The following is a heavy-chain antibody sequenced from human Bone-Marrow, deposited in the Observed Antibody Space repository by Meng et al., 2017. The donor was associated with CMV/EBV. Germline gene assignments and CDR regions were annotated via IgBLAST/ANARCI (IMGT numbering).Heavy chain of an antibody. CDR2: INPDSGGT. CDR3: ARVGTGFWSGEGDY. D-gene: IGHD3-3*01. V-gene: IGHV1-2*02. Sequence: ASVKVSCKASGYVFTGYYMHWVRQAPGQGLEWMGWINPDSGGTNNAQKFQGRVTMTRDTSISTAYMELRSLRSDDTAVYYCARVGTGFWSGEGDYWGQGTLVTVSS. CDR1: GYVFTGYY. J-gene: IGHJ4*02.